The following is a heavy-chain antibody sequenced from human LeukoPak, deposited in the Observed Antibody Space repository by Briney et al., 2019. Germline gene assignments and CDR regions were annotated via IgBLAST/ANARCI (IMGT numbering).Heavy chain of an antibody. Sequence: GTSLRLSCTASGYTFSDYGMHWVRQAPGKGLEWLSVISYSGVVKLYSDSVKGRFTISRHNSKNTLYLQMNNLADEDTAVDYGSKDAADLTSGIAASSHEYWGQGTLVTVSS. CDR2: ISYSGVVK. J-gene: IGHJ4*02. D-gene: IGHD6-25*01. CDR1: GYTFSDYG. CDR3: SKDAADLTSGIAASSHEY. V-gene: IGHV3-30*18.